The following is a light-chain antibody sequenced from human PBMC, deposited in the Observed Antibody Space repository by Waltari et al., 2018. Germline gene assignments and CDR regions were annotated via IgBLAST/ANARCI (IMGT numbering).Light chain of an antibody. CDR3: AAWDDSLSGVV. CDR1: GSTIGSNY. J-gene: IGLJ2*01. V-gene: IGLV1-47*01. CDR2: RND. Sequence: QSVLTQPPSASGTPGQRVTLSCSGSGSTIGSNYVYWYQQLPGTAPKLLISRNDQRPSGVPDRFSGSKSGTSASLAISGLRSEDETDYYCAAWDDSLSGVVFGGGTKLTVL.